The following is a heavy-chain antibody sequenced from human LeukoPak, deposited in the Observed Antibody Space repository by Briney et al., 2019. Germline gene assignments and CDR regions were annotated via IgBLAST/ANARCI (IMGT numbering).Heavy chain of an antibody. Sequence: SVKVSCKASGGTFSSYAISWVRQAPGQGLEWMGGIIPIFGTANYAQKFQGRVTITADESTSTAYVELSSLRSEDTAVYYCARTLEMATTMCYFDYWGQGTLVTVSS. CDR2: IIPIFGTA. V-gene: IGHV1-69*13. D-gene: IGHD5-24*01. CDR1: GGTFSSYA. CDR3: ARTLEMATTMCYFDY. J-gene: IGHJ4*02.